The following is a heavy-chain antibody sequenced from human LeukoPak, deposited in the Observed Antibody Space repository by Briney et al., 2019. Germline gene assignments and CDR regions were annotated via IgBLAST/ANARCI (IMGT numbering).Heavy chain of an antibody. CDR1: GFTFNNYA. V-gene: IGHV3-23*01. CDR3: VKDGRYTFGLDAFEI. J-gene: IGHJ3*02. D-gene: IGHD5-18*01. Sequence: GGSLRLSCAASGFTFNNYAMSWVRQAPGQGLEWPSTISGSGTHTYYADSVQGRITVSRDNSKNTQTLQMNSLRAEDTGVYYCVKDGRYTFGLDAFEIWGQGTMVTVSS. CDR2: ISGSGTHT.